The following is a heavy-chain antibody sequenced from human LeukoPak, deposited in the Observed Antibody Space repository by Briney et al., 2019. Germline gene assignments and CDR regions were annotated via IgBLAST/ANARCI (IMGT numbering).Heavy chain of an antibody. J-gene: IGHJ4*02. D-gene: IGHD2-21*02. Sequence: SVKVSCEASGGTFNTSPITWVRQAPGQGLEGMGGIIPLLRTTKNAQKFQGRMTVTTDESTETAYMELSSLKSDDTAVYYCARGGRTAGDYFEPWGQGTLVTVSS. CDR2: IIPLLRTT. CDR3: ARGGRTAGDYFEP. V-gene: IGHV1-69*16. CDR1: GGTFNTSP.